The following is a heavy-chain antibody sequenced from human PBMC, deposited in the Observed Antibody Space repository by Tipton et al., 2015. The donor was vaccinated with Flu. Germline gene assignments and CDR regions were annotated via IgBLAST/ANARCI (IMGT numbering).Heavy chain of an antibody. D-gene: IGHD3-10*01. V-gene: IGHV3-11*04. CDR3: AVRSGSYYSLTSFDY. CDR2: ISSSGSII. J-gene: IGHJ4*02. Sequence: SLRLSCAASGFTFSDYYMSWIRQAPGKGLEWVSYISSSGSIIYYADSVKGRFTISRDNAKSSLYLQMNSLRAEDTAVYYCAVRSGSYYSLTSFDYWGQGTLVTVSS. CDR1: GFTFSDYY.